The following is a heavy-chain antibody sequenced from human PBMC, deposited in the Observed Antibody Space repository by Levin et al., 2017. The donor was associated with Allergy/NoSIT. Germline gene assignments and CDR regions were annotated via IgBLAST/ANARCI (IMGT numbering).Heavy chain of an antibody. Sequence: GGSLRLSCAASGFTFSSYGMHWVRQAPGKGLEWVAVISYDGSNKYYADSVKGRFTISRDNSKNTLYLQMNSLRAEDTAVYYCAKSPRSGSFDYWGQGTLVTVSS. CDR2: ISYDGSNK. J-gene: IGHJ4*02. CDR1: GFTFSSYG. V-gene: IGHV3-30*18. D-gene: IGHD1-26*01. CDR3: AKSPRSGSFDY.